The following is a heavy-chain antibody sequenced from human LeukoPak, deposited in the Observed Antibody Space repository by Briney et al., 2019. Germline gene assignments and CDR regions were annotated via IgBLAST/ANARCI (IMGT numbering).Heavy chain of an antibody. D-gene: IGHD3-10*01. V-gene: IGHV1-69*05. CDR2: IIPIFGTA. Sequence: SVKVSCKASGGTVSSYAISWVRQAPGQGLEWMGGIIPIFGTANYAQKLQGRVTMTTDTSTSTAYMELRSLRSDDTAVYYCAREGTMVRGVMDFAGMDVWGQGTTVTVSS. CDR3: AREGTMVRGVMDFAGMDV. J-gene: IGHJ6*02. CDR1: GGTVSSYA.